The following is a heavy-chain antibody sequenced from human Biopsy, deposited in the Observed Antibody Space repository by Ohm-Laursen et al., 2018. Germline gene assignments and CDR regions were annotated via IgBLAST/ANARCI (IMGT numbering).Heavy chain of an antibody. D-gene: IGHD2-15*01. Sequence: SLRLSCSASGFPVSDYYMSWIRQAPGRGLEWVSDINSSGSNNYHAESVKGRFTISRDNAMNSVYLQMNSLRGEDTAVYYCARAVGIAAAPMDYWGQGTLVTVSS. J-gene: IGHJ4*02. CDR3: ARAVGIAAAPMDY. CDR2: INSSGSNN. V-gene: IGHV3-11*01. CDR1: GFPVSDYY.